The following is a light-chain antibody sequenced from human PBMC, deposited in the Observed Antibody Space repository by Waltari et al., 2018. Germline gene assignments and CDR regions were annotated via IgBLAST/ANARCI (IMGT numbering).Light chain of an antibody. CDR3: ASYTNSDSEV. CDR1: RGYVGGYNY. Sequence: QSALTQPASVSGSPGQSLTLSCTGTRGYVGGYNYVSWFQQHPGTVPQLIISDVSNRPSGVSDRFSGSKSGNTASLTISGLQAEDEASYYCASYTNSDSEVFGGGTKVTVL. CDR2: DVS. J-gene: IGLJ3*02. V-gene: IGLV2-14*01.